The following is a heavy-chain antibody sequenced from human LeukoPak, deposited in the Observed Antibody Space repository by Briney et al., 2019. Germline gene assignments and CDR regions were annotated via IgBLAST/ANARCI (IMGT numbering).Heavy chain of an antibody. V-gene: IGHV4-59*01. J-gene: IGHJ4*02. D-gene: IGHD1-26*01. Sequence: SETLSLTCTVSGGSISSYYWSWMRQPPGKGLEWIGDIYYSGSTNYNPSLKSRVTISVDTSKNQFSLKLSSVTAADTAVYYCARVQGSLDYWGQGTLVTVSS. CDR3: ARVQGSLDY. CDR1: GGSISSYY. CDR2: IYYSGST.